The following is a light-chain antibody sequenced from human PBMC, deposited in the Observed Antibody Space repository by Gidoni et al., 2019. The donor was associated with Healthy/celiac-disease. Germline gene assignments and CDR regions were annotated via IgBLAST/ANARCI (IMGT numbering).Light chain of an antibody. CDR3: QRNYNAPPTWT. CDR2: SAS. J-gene: IGKJ1*01. V-gene: IGKV1-27*01. CDR1: QGISSY. Sequence: DIQLTQSPSSLSASVGDRVTITCRVSQGISSYLNWYRQKPGKVHNLLIYSASNLQSGVPARFGGRGSGTEFNLTISSLQPEDVEAYYGQRNYNAPPTWTFGQGNKVEIK.